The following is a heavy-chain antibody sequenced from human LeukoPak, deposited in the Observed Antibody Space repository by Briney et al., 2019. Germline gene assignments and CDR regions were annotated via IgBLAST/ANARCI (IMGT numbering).Heavy chain of an antibody. CDR2: IYHSGST. J-gene: IGHJ4*02. Sequence: SETLSLTCAVSGGSISSSNWWSWVRPPPGKGEEWIGEIYHSGSTNYNPSLKSRVTISVDKSKNHFSLKLSSVTAADTAVYYCARSPWWLSTAMYYFDYWGQGTLVTVSS. D-gene: IGHD3-22*01. CDR1: GGSISSSNW. V-gene: IGHV4-4*02. CDR3: ARSPWWLSTAMYYFDY.